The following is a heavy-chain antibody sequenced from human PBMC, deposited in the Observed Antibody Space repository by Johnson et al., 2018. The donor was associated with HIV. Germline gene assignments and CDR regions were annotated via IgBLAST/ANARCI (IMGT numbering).Heavy chain of an antibody. CDR3: TTGDCGGGSGSCHAFDF. D-gene: IGHD2-21*01. J-gene: IGHJ3*01. CDR2: ISYDGSNK. V-gene: IGHV3-30*03. CDR1: GFTFSSYD. Sequence: QVQLVESGGGLVQPGGSLRLSCAASGFTFSSYDMHWVRQAPGKGLEWVAVISYDGSNKYYADSVKGRFTISRDSSKNMLYLDMKSLKTEDTGVYYCTTGDCGGGSGSCHAFDFWGQGTMVTVSS.